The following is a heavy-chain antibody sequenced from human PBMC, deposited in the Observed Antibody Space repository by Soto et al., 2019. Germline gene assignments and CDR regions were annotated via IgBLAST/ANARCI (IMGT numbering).Heavy chain of an antibody. CDR3: ARGGGKGPVYGMDV. CDR1: GGSIRSHY. Sequence: QVQLQESGPGLVKPSETLSLTCTVTGGSIRSHYWSWIRQPPGKGLEWIGSIYYSSTTNYNPSLESRVTISVDASKNQLSLRLNSVTAADTAVYYCARGGGKGPVYGMDVWAQGTTVTVSS. D-gene: IGHD3-16*01. CDR2: IYYSSTT. V-gene: IGHV4-59*11. J-gene: IGHJ6*02.